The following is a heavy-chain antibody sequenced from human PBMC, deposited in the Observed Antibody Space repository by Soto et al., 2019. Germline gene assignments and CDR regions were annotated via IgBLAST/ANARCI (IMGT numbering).Heavy chain of an antibody. J-gene: IGHJ4*02. CDR1: GFSLGNYD. CDR2: IRASGTRT. D-gene: IGHD2-21*02. V-gene: IGHV3-23*01. Sequence: EMQLLESGGDLVQPGGSLRLSCAASGFSLGNYDMSWIRQAPGKGLELVSTIRASGTRTLYADSVKGRFIVSRDVSKNTLYLQLSSLRAEDAAEYFCARLGCGGDCSYFDNWGPGTLVTVSS. CDR3: ARLGCGGDCSYFDN.